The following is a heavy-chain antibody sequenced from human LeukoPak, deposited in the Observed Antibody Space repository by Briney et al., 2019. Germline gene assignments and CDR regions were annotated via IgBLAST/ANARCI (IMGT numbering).Heavy chain of an antibody. CDR3: ARGYDFWSGYPGYAFDI. J-gene: IGHJ3*02. CDR2: IYYSGST. Sequence: SETLSLTCTVSGGSISIYYWSWIRQPPGKGLEWIGYIYYSGSTNYNPSLKSRVTISVDTSKNQFSLKLSSVTAADTAVYYCARGYDFWSGYPGYAFDIWGKGKMVTVSS. V-gene: IGHV4-59*01. D-gene: IGHD3-3*01. CDR1: GGSISIYY.